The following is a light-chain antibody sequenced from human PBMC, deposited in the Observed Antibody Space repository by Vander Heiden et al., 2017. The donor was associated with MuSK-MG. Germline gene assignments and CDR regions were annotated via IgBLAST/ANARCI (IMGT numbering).Light chain of an antibody. CDR3: RQRDSTPRA. Sequence: DIQITQSPSSLSASVGDRVTITCRASQSISSYLNWYQQKPGKAPKLLIYAASSLQSEVPSRFNDSGSGTDFTLSIIRLQPQDFATYYCRQRDSTPRAFGHGTKVDIK. CDR1: QSISSY. CDR2: AAS. J-gene: IGKJ3*01. V-gene: IGKV1-39*01.